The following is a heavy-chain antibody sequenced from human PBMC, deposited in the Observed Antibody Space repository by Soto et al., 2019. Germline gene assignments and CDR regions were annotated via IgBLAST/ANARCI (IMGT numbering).Heavy chain of an antibody. V-gene: IGHV4-39*07. Sequence: SETLSLTCSVSGGSINRSPYYWGWIRQSPGKGLEWIGSIYETGRTNHNPSLKSRVTISVDRSKNQFSLKLSSVTAADTAVYYCARASDILTGFDYWGQGTLVTVSS. J-gene: IGHJ4*02. CDR2: IYETGRT. CDR1: GGSINRSPYY. D-gene: IGHD3-9*01. CDR3: ARASDILTGFDY.